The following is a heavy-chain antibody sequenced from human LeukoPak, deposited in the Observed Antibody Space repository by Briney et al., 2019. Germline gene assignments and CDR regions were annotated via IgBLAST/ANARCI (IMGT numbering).Heavy chain of an antibody. Sequence: ASVKVSCKASGCTFTGYDMHWVRQAPGQGLEGIRWINPKSGGKNYALKFQGRVSMTRDTSISTAYMELSRLRCDDKAVYYCARKYCSSTSCYEGAFDIWGQGTMVTVSS. CDR3: ARKYCSSTSCYEGAFDI. J-gene: IGHJ3*02. V-gene: IGHV1-2*02. D-gene: IGHD2-2*01. CDR1: GCTFTGYD. CDR2: INPKSGGK.